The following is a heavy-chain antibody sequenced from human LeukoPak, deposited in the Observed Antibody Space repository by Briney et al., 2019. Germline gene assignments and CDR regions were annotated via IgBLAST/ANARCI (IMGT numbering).Heavy chain of an antibody. CDR1: GFTFSTYA. CDR3: AKGVTIYTNSGLGY. D-gene: IGHD7-27*01. Sequence: GGSLRLSCAASGFTFSTYAMTWVRQAPGKGLEWLSGISASGGSTYYADSVKGRFTISRDNSKNTLYLQMSSLRAEDTAVYYCAKGVTIYTNSGLGYWGQGTLVTVSS. J-gene: IGHJ4*02. V-gene: IGHV3-23*01. CDR2: ISASGGST.